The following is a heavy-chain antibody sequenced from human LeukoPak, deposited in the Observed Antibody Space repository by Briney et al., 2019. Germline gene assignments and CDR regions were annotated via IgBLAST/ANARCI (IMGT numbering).Heavy chain of an antibody. J-gene: IGHJ3*02. CDR3: ARALQRKSGSYPRAFDI. V-gene: IGHV1-69*13. D-gene: IGHD1-26*01. Sequence: SVRVSCKASGGTFSSYAISWVRQAPGQGLEWMGGIIPIFGTANYAQKFQGRVTITADESKSTAYRELSSLRSEDTAVYYCARALQRKSGSYPRAFDIWGQGTMVTVSS. CDR1: GGTFSSYA. CDR2: IIPIFGTA.